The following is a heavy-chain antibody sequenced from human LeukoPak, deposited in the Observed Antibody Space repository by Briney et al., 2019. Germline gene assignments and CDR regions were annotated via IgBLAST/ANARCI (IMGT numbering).Heavy chain of an antibody. J-gene: IGHJ4*02. CDR2: TYYRSKWYN. CDR3: ATPLDYFDGSGYHQGGD. D-gene: IGHD3-22*01. V-gene: IGHV6-1*01. Sequence: SQTLSLTCAISGDSVSSNSAAWNWIRQSPSRGLEWLGRTYYRSKWYNDYAVSVKSRITINPDTSKNQFSLQLNSVTPEDTAVYYCATPLDYFDGSGYHQGGDWGQGTLVTVSS. CDR1: GDSVSSNSAA.